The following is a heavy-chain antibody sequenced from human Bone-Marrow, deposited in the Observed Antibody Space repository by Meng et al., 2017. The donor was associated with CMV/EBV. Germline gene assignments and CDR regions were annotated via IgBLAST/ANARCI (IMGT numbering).Heavy chain of an antibody. CDR3: AILGYSSPYDY. D-gene: IGHD6-13*01. CDR2: TYYRSKWYN. Sequence: SGDSVSSNSAAWTWIRQSPSRGLEWLGRTYYRSKWYNDYAVSVKSRITIKPDTSKNQFSLQLNSVTPEDTAVYYCAILGYSSPYDYWGRGTLVTVSS. J-gene: IGHJ4*02. CDR1: GDSVSSNSAA. V-gene: IGHV6-1*01.